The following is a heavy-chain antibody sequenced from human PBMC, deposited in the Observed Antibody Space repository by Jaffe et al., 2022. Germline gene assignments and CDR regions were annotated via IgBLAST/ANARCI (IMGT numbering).Heavy chain of an antibody. V-gene: IGHV1-8*01. CDR3: AGPYSGSYYATDAFDI. J-gene: IGHJ3*02. CDR2: MNPNSGNT. D-gene: IGHD1-26*01. CDR1: GYTFTSYD. Sequence: QVQLVQSGAEVKKPGASVKVSCKASGYTFTSYDINWVRQATGQGLEWMGWMNPNSGNTGYAQKFQGRVTMTRNTSISTAYMELSSLRSEDTAVYYCAGPYSGSYYATDAFDIWGQGTMVTVSS.